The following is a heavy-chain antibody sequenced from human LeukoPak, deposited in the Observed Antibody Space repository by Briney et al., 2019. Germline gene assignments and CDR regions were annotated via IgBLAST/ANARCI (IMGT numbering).Heavy chain of an antibody. V-gene: IGHV3-48*02. J-gene: IGHJ3*02. D-gene: IGHD4-17*01. CDR1: GFTFSRYS. Sequence: GGSLRLSCAASGFTFSRYSMNWVRQAPGKGLEWVSYISSSSSTIDYADSVKGRFSISRDNAKNSLYLQMKSLRDEDTAVYYCAREDGCKADIWGQGTMVTVSS. CDR2: ISSSSSTI. CDR3: AREDGCKADI.